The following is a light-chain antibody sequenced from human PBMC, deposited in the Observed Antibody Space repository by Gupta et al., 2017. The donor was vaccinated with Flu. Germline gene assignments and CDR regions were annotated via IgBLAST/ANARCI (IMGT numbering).Light chain of an antibody. CDR3: FSYSTMSTLGV. Sequence: PIPCTGTNSDIGNNNYLSWYQQHPGKAPKLILYEVNNRPSGVSNRFSGSESGNTASLTISGLQAEDEADYFCFSYSTMSTLGVSGGGTKLTVL. CDR1: NSDIGNNNY. J-gene: IGLJ3*02. CDR2: EVN. V-gene: IGLV2-14*01.